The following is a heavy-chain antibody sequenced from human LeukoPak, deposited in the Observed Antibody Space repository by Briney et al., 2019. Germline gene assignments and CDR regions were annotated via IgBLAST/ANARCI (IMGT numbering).Heavy chain of an antibody. CDR3: AKDMVSSSSGYYYYYMDV. Sequence: GGSLRLSCAASGFTFDDYAMHWVRQAPGKGLEWVSLIIWDGGSTYYADSVKGRFTISRDNSKNSLYLQMNSLRAEDTALYYCAKDMVSSSSGYYYYYMDVWGKGTTVTASS. V-gene: IGHV3-43D*04. J-gene: IGHJ6*03. CDR1: GFTFDDYA. D-gene: IGHD6-6*01. CDR2: IIWDGGST.